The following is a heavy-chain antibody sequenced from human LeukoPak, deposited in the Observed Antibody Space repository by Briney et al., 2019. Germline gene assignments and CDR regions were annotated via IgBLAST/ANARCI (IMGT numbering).Heavy chain of an antibody. D-gene: IGHD2-15*01. J-gene: IGHJ4*02. CDR1: GGSISSYD. Sequence: SETLSLTCAVSGGSISSYDWSWIRQPAGKGLEWIGRIYTSGSTNYNPALKSRVTMSVDTSKNQFSLHLNSVTAADTAVYYSARTSPRAATFDYWGQGTLVTVSS. CDR2: IYTSGST. CDR3: ARTSPRAATFDY. V-gene: IGHV4-4*07.